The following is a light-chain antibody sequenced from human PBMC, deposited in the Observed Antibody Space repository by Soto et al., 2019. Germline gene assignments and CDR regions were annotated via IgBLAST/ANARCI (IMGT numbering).Light chain of an antibody. CDR3: CSYAGTGTWV. J-gene: IGLJ3*02. Sequence: QSALTQPASVSGSPGQSITISCAGTSNDVGGYNLVSWYLQHPGKAPKLMIYEGAKRPSGVSNRFSGSKSGNTASLTISGLQAEDEADYYCCSYAGTGTWVFGAGTKLTVL. CDR2: EGA. V-gene: IGLV2-23*01. CDR1: SNDVGGYNL.